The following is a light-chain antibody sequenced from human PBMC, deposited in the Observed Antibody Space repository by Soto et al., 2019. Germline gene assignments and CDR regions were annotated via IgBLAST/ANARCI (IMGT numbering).Light chain of an antibody. CDR2: AAS. J-gene: IGKJ4*01. CDR3: QQLNNYPLT. V-gene: IGKV1-9*01. Sequence: DIQLTQAPTVLSANVGDRVTITCRASQGISSSLAWYQQKPGKAPKILIYAASTLQSGVPSRFSGSGSGTEFTLTISSLQPEDFGTYYCQQLNNYPLTFGGGTKVDIK. CDR1: QGISSS.